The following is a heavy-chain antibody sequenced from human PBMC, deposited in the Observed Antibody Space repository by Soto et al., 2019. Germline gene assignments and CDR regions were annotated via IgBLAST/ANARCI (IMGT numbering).Heavy chain of an antibody. J-gene: IGHJ6*02. CDR2: INPNSGGT. CDR1: GYTFTDYY. V-gene: IGHV1-2*02. D-gene: IGHD6-19*01. Sequence: GASVKVSCKASGYTFTDYYMHWVRQAPGQGLEWMGWINPNSGGTNYAQKFQGRVTMTRDTSIRTAYMELNRLRSDDTAVYYCARDQSPSSGWPGMDVWGQGTTVTVSS. CDR3: ARDQSPSSGWPGMDV.